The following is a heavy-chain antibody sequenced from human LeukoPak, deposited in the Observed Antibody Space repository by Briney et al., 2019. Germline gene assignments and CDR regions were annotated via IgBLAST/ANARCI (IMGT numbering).Heavy chain of an antibody. J-gene: IGHJ4*02. CDR3: ARANGGNSDFDY. CDR2: ISSSGSTI. Sequence: GGSLRLSCAASGFSFSSYGMSWVRQAPGKGLEWVSYISSSGSTIYYADSVKGRFTISRDNAKNSLYLQMNSLRAEDTAVYYCARANGGNSDFDYWGQGTLVTVSS. V-gene: IGHV3-48*04. D-gene: IGHD4-23*01. CDR1: GFSFSSYG.